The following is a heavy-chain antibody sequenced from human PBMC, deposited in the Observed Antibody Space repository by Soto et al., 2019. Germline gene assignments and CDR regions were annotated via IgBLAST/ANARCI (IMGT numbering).Heavy chain of an antibody. Sequence: GGSLRLSCAASGFTFSTYAMTWVRQAPGKGLEWVSAISGSGGHTYYADSVKGRFTISRDNSKNTLYLQMNSLRAEDTAVYHCAKDFWGCTGTNCPYYYGMDVWGQGTTVTVSS. V-gene: IGHV3-23*01. CDR2: ISGSGGHT. CDR3: AKDFWGCTGTNCPYYYGMDV. D-gene: IGHD2-2*01. J-gene: IGHJ6*02. CDR1: GFTFSTYA.